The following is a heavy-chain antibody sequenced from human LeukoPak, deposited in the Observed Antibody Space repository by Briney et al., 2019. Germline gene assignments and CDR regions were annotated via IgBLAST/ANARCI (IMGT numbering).Heavy chain of an antibody. V-gene: IGHV1-18*01. D-gene: IGHD5-18*01. J-gene: IGHJ4*02. Sequence: ASVKVSCKASGYTFNKYDITWVRQAPGQGLEWVGWISGYNGNTNYAQKVQGRVTMTTDTSTNTAYMELRSLRSDDTAVFNYARVCKGVNTAMVTHYYFDYWGQGTLVTVSS. CDR1: GYTFNKYD. CDR2: ISGYNGNT. CDR3: ARVCKGVNTAMVTHYYFDY.